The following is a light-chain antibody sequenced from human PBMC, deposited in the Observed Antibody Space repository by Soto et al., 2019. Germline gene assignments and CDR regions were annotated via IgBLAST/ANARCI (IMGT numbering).Light chain of an antibody. V-gene: IGKV3-20*01. J-gene: IGKJ2*01. CDR1: QSISTNF. CDR3: QQYSSSSYT. CDR2: GAS. Sequence: IVLTQSPGTLSLSPGERATLSCRASQSISTNFLAWYQHKPGQAPRLLIFGASRRAPGIPDRFSGSGSGTDFPLSISGLEPEDFAVYYCQQYSSSSYTFGQGTKLDIK.